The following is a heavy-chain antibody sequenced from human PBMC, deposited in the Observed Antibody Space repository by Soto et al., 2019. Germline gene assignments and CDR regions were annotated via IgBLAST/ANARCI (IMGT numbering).Heavy chain of an antibody. CDR1: GGSISSYY. V-gene: IGHV4-59*01. CDR3: ARGLFGVVTNWFDP. D-gene: IGHD3-3*01. Sequence: SETLSLTCTVSGGSISSYYWSWIRQPPGKGLEWIGYIYYSGSTNYNPSIKSRVTISVDTSKNQFSLKLSSVTAADTVVYYCARGLFGVVTNWFDPWGQGTLVTVSS. CDR2: IYYSGST. J-gene: IGHJ5*02.